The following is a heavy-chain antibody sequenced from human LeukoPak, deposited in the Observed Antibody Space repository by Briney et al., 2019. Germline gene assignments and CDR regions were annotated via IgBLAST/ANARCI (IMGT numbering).Heavy chain of an antibody. CDR2: ISPGDSDT. CDR3: ARPRGNSGYYFDY. J-gene: IGHJ4*02. Sequence: GESLKISCKGSGYSFTNYWIGWVRQIPGKGLEWMGIISPGDSDTRYSPSFQGQVTISADKSISTAYLQWSSLKATDTAIYYCARPRGNSGYYFDYWGQGTLVTVSS. D-gene: IGHD4-23*01. CDR1: GYSFTNYW. V-gene: IGHV5-51*01.